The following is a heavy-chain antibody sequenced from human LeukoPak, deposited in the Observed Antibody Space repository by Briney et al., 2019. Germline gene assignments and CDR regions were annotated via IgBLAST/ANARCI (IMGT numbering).Heavy chain of an antibody. D-gene: IGHD3-22*01. CDR2: INHSGST. CDR3: ARASRGYSRFAP. V-gene: IGHV4-34*01. CDR1: GGSFSGYY. J-gene: IGHJ5*02. Sequence: SETLSLTCAVYGGSFSGYYWSWIRQPPGKGLEWIGEINHSGSTNYNPSLKSRVTISVATSKTQFSLKLSSVTAADTAVYYCARASRGYSRFAPWGQGTLVTVSS.